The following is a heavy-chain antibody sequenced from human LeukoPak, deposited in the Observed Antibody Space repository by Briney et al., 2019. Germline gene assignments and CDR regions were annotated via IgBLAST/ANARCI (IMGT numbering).Heavy chain of an antibody. Sequence: PSETLSLTCTVSGRSVSSGSYYWSWIRQPPGKGLEWIGYIYYSGSTNYNRSLKSRVTISVDTSKNQFSLKLSSVTAADTAVYYCARGTVAVFDYWGQGTLVTVSS. J-gene: IGHJ4*02. V-gene: IGHV4-61*01. CDR3: ARGTVAVFDY. CDR2: IYYSGST. CDR1: GRSVSSGSYY. D-gene: IGHD4-23*01.